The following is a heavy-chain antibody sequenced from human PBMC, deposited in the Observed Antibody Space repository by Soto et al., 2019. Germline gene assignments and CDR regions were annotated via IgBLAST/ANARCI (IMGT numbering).Heavy chain of an antibody. Sequence: GGSLRLSCAASGFTFSSYSMNWVRQAPGKGLEWVSYISSSSSTIYYADSVKGRFTISRDNAKNSLYLQMNSLRDEDTAVYYCARDRNFIAAVGTGFFGAMDVWCQGTLVTVSS. J-gene: IGHJ6*02. CDR2: ISSSSSTI. D-gene: IGHD6-13*01. V-gene: IGHV3-48*02. CDR1: GFTFSSYS. CDR3: ARDRNFIAAVGTGFFGAMDV.